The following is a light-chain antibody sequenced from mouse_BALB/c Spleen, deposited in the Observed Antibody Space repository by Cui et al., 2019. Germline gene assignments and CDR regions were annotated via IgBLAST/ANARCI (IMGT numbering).Light chain of an antibody. CDR3: QQGQRYPRT. Sequence: DIQMNQSPSSLSASLGDTITITCPSSQNINVWLSWYQQKPGKIPKLLIYKASNWHTGVPERFSGSGSRTGFTLTISSLQAEDIATYYCQQGQRYPRTFGGGTKLEIK. CDR2: KAS. J-gene: IGKJ1*01. CDR1: QNINVW. V-gene: IGKV10-94*01.